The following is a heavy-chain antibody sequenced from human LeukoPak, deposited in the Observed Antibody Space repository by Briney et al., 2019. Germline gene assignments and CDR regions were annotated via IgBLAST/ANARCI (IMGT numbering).Heavy chain of an antibody. J-gene: IGHJ4*02. Sequence: GGSLRLSCAASGFTFSSYAMHWVRQAPGKGLEWVAVISFDGSIKYYADSVKGRFTISRDNSKNTLFLQMNSLRAKDTAFYYCARMALGYWGQGTLVTVSS. CDR3: ARMALGY. D-gene: IGHD3-16*01. CDR2: ISFDGSIK. V-gene: IGHV3-30-3*01. CDR1: GFTFSSYA.